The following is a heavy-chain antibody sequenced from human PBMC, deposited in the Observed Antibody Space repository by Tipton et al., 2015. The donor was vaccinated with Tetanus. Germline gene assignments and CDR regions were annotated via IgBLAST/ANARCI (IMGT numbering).Heavy chain of an antibody. J-gene: IGHJ5*02. V-gene: IGHV3-33*01. CDR1: GFRFSSYG. CDR2: IWYDGSKT. CDR3: ARGMSFDP. Sequence: QLVQSGGGVVQPGRSLTLSCEASGFRFSSYGMHWVRQAPGKGLERVAVIWYDGSKTYYADSVKGRFTISRDNSKNTLFLQMNSLRVDDTAVYYCARGMSFDPWGQGTQITVSS.